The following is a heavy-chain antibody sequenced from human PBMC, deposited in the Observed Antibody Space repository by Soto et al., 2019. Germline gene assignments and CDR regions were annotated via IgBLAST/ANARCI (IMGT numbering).Heavy chain of an antibody. CDR1: GYSFTSHW. D-gene: IGHD3-10*01. CDR3: ARHEADLAKGYYLF. J-gene: IGHJ4*02. V-gene: IGHV5-51*01. CDR2: IYPADSDA. Sequence: PGESLKISCKGSGYSFTSHWISWVRQTPEKGLELMGHIYPADSDARYSPSFQGQVAFSVDESTNVVYLQWSSLKASDTAMYYCARHEADLAKGYYLFWGQGTLVTVS.